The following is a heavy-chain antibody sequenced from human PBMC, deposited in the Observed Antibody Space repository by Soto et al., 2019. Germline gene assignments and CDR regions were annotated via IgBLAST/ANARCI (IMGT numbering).Heavy chain of an antibody. CDR1: GYTFTSYD. J-gene: IGHJ5*02. V-gene: IGHV1-8*01. D-gene: IGHD2-2*01. Sequence: XSGKVSCKASGYTFTSYDINWVRQATGQGLEWMGWMNPNSGNTGYAQKFQGRVTMTRNTSISTAYMELSSLRSEDTAVYYCARARRGGYCSSTSCTNWFDPWGQGTLVTVSS. CDR2: MNPNSGNT. CDR3: ARARRGGYCSSTSCTNWFDP.